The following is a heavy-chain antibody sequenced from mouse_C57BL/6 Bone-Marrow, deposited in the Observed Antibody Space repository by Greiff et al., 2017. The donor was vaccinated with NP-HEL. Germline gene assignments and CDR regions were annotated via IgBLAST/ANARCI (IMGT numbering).Heavy chain of an antibody. V-gene: IGHV1-81*01. J-gene: IGHJ4*01. Sequence: QVQLQQSGAELARPGASVKLSCKASGYTFTSYGISWVKQRTGQGLEWIGEIYHRSGNTYYNEKFKGKATLTADKSSSTAYMELRSLTSEDSAVYFCARFMDYWGQGTSVTVSS. CDR2: IYHRSGNT. CDR3: ARFMDY. CDR1: GYTFTSYG.